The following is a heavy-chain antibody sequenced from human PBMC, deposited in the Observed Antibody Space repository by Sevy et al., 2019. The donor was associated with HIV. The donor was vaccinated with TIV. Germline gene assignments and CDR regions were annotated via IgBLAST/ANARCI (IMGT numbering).Heavy chain of an antibody. J-gene: IGHJ4*02. CDR3: ARDARGDEALTDY. CDR1: GFNFSTYA. Sequence: GGSLRLSCSVSGFNFSTYAMHWVRQAPGKGLEWVAVISSDVIRKYYGDSVKGRFAISRDNSNNTLSLQMNSLRIEDTAVYYCARDARGDEALTDYWGQGTLVTVSS. CDR2: ISSDVIRK. D-gene: IGHD3-16*01. V-gene: IGHV3-30*09.